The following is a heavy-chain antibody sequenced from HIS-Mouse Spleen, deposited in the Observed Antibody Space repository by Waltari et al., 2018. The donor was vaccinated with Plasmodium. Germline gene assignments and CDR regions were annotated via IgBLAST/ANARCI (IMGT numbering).Heavy chain of an antibody. CDR3: ARGGYSSSSYYFDY. V-gene: IGHV4-59*01. CDR1: GGSISSYY. D-gene: IGHD6-6*01. Sequence: QVQLQESGPGLVKPSETLSLTCTVSGGSISSYYWGWIRQPPGKGLEWIAYIYYSGSTNYNPSLKSRVTISVDTSKNQFSLKLSSVTAADTAVFYCARGGYSSSSYYFDYWGQGTLVTVSS. CDR2: IYYSGST. J-gene: IGHJ4*02.